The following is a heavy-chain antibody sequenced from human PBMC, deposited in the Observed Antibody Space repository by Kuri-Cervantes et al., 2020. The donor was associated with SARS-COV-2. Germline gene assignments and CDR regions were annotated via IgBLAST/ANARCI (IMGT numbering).Heavy chain of an antibody. J-gene: IGHJ6*01. Sequence: ESLKISCAASGFTFSSYSMNWVRQAPGKGLEWIGEINHSGSTNYNPSLKSRVTISVDTSKNQFSLKLSSVTAADTAVYYCARGVGAAVAGTLITIYYYYGMDVWGQGTTVTGSS. CDR2: INHSGST. D-gene: IGHD6-19*01. V-gene: IGHV4-34*01. CDR3: ARGVGAAVAGTLITIYYYYGMDV. CDR1: GFTFSSYS.